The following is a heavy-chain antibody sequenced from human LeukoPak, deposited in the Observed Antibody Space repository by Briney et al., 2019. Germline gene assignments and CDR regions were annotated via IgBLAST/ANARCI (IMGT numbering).Heavy chain of an antibody. Sequence: GGSLRLSCAASGFTFNSFAMNWVRQTPGMGLEWVALIKSKTDGGTRDHAAPVKGRFTISRDDSKNTLYLQMNSLKIEDTAVYYCVTERAGAFNIWGQGTMVTVSS. CDR3: VTERAGAFNI. V-gene: IGHV3-15*01. D-gene: IGHD6-25*01. CDR1: GFTFNSFA. CDR2: IKSKTDGGTR. J-gene: IGHJ3*02.